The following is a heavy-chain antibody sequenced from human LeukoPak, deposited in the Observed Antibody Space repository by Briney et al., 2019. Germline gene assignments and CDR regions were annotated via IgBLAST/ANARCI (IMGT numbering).Heavy chain of an antibody. V-gene: IGHV6-1*01. CDR2: TYYRSKWFN. CDR3: TRFNSNTKWFDP. J-gene: IGHJ5*02. D-gene: IGHD3-3*01. Sequence: SQTLSLTCAISGDSVSSNSAAWNWIRQSPSRGPEWLGRTYYRSKWFNDYAVSVQSRITINPDTSKNQFSLQLNSVTAEDTAVYYCTRFNSNTKWFDPWGQGTLVTVSS. CDR1: GDSVSSNSAA.